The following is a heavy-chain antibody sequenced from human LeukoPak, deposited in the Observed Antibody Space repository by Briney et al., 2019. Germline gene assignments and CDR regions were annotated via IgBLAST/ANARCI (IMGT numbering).Heavy chain of an antibody. CDR3: ARHRRQWFFDY. CDR2: INHSGST. CDR1: GGSISSYY. D-gene: IGHD3-22*01. J-gene: IGHJ4*02. Sequence: TSETLSLTCTVSGGSISSYYWSWIRQPPGKGLEWIGEINHSGSTNYNPSLKSRVTISVDTSKNQFSLKLSSVTAADTAVYYCARHRRQWFFDYWGQGTLVTVSS. V-gene: IGHV4-34*01.